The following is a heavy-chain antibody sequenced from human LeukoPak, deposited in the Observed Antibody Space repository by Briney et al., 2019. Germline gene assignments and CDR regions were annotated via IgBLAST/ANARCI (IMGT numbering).Heavy chain of an antibody. CDR1: GFTFSSYA. CDR3: AKAAMRSTLYCTGGVCHFDY. D-gene: IGHD2-8*02. Sequence: PGGSLRLSCTASGFTFSSYAMSWVRQAPGKGLEWVSVISGGGRNTYYADSVKGRFTISRDNSENTLFLQMNSLGAEDTAVYYCAKAAMRSTLYCTGGVCHFDYWGQGTLVTVSS. CDR2: ISGGGRNT. V-gene: IGHV3-23*01. J-gene: IGHJ4*02.